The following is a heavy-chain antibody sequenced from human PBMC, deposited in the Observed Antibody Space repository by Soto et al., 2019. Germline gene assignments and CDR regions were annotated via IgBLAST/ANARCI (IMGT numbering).Heavy chain of an antibody. J-gene: IGHJ4*02. CDR1: GFTFSSYG. D-gene: IGHD6-19*01. CDR3: AKDDGYSSGWYVDY. CDR2: ISYDGSNK. V-gene: IGHV3-30*18. Sequence: GGSLRLSCAASGFTFSSYGMHWVRQAPGKGLEWVAVISYDGSNKYYADSVKGRFTISRDNSKNTLYLQMNSLRAEDTAVYYCAKDDGYSSGWYVDYWGQGTLVTVSS.